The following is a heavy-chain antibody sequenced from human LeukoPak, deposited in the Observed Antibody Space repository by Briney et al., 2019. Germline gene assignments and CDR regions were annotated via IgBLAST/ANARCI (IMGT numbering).Heavy chain of an antibody. Sequence: GGSLRLSCAASGFTFSTYVMTWVRQAPGKGLEWVSSISGSGGSTYYADSVKGRFTISRDNSKNTLYLQMNSLRAEDTAVYYCAKGQRGDSDPPYWGQGTLVTVSS. CDR1: GFTFSTYV. CDR3: AKGQRGDSDPPY. J-gene: IGHJ4*02. V-gene: IGHV3-23*01. CDR2: ISGSGGST. D-gene: IGHD5-18*01.